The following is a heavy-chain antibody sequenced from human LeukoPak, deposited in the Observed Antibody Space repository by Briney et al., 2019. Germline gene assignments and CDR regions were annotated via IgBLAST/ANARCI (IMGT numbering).Heavy chain of an antibody. CDR3: ARVTYGSGSYYYLLPRNWFDP. D-gene: IGHD3-10*01. V-gene: IGHV4-38-2*02. Sequence: PSETLSLTCTASGYSISSGYYWGWIRQPPGKGLEWIGSISHSGTTFYNPSLKSRVTLSVDTSKNQFSLKLSSVTAADTAVYYCARVTYGSGSYYYLLPRNWFDPWGQGTLVTVSS. J-gene: IGHJ5*02. CDR2: ISHSGTT. CDR1: GYSISSGYY.